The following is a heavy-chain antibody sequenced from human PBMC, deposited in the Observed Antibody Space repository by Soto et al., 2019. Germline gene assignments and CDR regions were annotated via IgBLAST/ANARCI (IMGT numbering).Heavy chain of an antibody. D-gene: IGHD3-3*01. CDR1: GGSISSYY. CDR3: ARRYDFWSGYLYYYYMDV. V-gene: IGHV4-59*08. CDR2: IYYRGST. J-gene: IGHJ6*03. Sequence: QVQLQESGPGLVKPSETLSLTCTVSGGSISSYYWSWIRQPPGKGLEWIGYIYYRGSTNYNPSLKSRVTISVHTSKNQFSLKLSSVTAADTAVYYCARRYDFWSGYLYYYYMDVWGKGTTVTVSS.